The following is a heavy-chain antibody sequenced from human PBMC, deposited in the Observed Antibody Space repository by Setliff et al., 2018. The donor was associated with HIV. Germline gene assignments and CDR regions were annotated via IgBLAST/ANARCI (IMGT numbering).Heavy chain of an antibody. V-gene: IGHV4-61*02. CDR1: GGSISSSSYY. Sequence: SETLSLTCTVSGGSISSSSYYWTWIRQPAGKGLEWIGRIYTSGSTKYNPSLKSRVTISVDTSKNQFSLKLSSVTAADTAVYYCASSGWLPYFDYWGQGTLVTVSS. J-gene: IGHJ4*02. D-gene: IGHD6-19*01. CDR3: ASSGWLPYFDY. CDR2: IYTSGST.